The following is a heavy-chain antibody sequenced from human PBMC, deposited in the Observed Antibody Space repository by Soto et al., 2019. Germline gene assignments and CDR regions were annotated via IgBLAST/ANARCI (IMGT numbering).Heavy chain of an antibody. CDR2: ISYDGSNK. CDR1: GFTFSSYG. J-gene: IGHJ3*02. CDR3: AKTYYYDSSGYYDPHDAFDI. D-gene: IGHD3-22*01. Sequence: QVQLVESGGGVVQPGRSLRLSCAASGFTFSSYGMHWVRQAPGKGLEWVAVISYDGSNKYYADSVKGRFTISKENSKNTLYLQMNSMRAEDTAVYYCAKTYYYDSSGYYDPHDAFDIWGQGTMVTVSS. V-gene: IGHV3-30*18.